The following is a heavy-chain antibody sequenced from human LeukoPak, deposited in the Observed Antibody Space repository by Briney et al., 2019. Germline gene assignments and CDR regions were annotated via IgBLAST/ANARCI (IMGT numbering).Heavy chain of an antibody. CDR3: AAAHYYDSSGYYFYAFDI. D-gene: IGHD3-22*01. J-gene: IGHJ3*02. V-gene: IGHV3-53*01. CDR2: IYSGGST. CDR1: GFTVSSNY. Sequence: PGGSLRLSCAASGFTVSSNYMSWVRQAPGKGLEWVSVIYSGGSTYYADSVKGRFTISRDNSKNTLYLQMNSLRAEDTAVYYCAAAHYYDSSGYYFYAFDIWGQGTMVTVSS.